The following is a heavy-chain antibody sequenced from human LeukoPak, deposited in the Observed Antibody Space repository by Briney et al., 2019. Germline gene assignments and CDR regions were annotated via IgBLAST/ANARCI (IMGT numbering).Heavy chain of an antibody. Sequence: SVKVSCKASGGTFSSYAISWVRQAPGQGLEWMGGIIPIFGTANYAQKFQGRVTITADESTSTAYMELSSLRSEDTAVYYCARGLVGAPGEHFRCMDVWGQGTTVTVSS. CDR2: IIPIFGTA. CDR1: GGTFSSYA. J-gene: IGHJ6*02. V-gene: IGHV1-69*13. D-gene: IGHD1-26*01. CDR3: ARGLVGAPGEHFRCMDV.